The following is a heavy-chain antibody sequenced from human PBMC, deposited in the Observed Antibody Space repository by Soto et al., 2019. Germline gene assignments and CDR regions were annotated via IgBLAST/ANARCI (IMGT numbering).Heavy chain of an antibody. J-gene: IGHJ6*02. Sequence: QVQLQESGPGLLKPSETLSLTCTVSGGSISRYYWSWIRQPPGKGLEWIGYIYYNGSTNYNPSLKSRVTISVDTSKKQFSLKLSSVTAADTAVYYCARLNSDFWSVYYMMDAWGQGTTVTVS. CDR1: GGSISRYY. CDR2: IYYNGST. CDR3: ARLNSDFWSVYYMMDA. D-gene: IGHD3-3*01. V-gene: IGHV4-59*01.